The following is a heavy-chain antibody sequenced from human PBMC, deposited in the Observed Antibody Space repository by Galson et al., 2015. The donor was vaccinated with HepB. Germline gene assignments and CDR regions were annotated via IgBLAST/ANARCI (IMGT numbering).Heavy chain of an antibody. Sequence: SVKVSCKASGYTFTRYGISWVRQAPGQGLEWMGWISAYNGNTNYAQKLQGRVTMTTDTSTSTAYMELRSLRSDDTAVYYCARDIYSGEEAVAGAFDYWGQGTLVTVSS. CDR3: ARDIYSGEEAVAGAFDY. CDR2: ISAYNGNT. CDR1: GYTFTRYG. J-gene: IGHJ4*02. V-gene: IGHV1-18*04. D-gene: IGHD6-19*01.